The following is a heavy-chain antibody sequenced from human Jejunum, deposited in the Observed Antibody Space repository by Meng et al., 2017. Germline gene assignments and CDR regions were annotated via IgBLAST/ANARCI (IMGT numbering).Heavy chain of an antibody. Sequence: VRLVGSGGGLVRPGGSLRLSCAASGFTFSRFWMHWVRQVPGKGLVWVARINNDGSSTNYADSVKGRFTISRDNAKNTVYLQMNRLRAEDTAVYYCARDRGWDLPYDLWGQGTLVTVSS. V-gene: IGHV3-74*01. CDR2: INNDGSST. CDR3: ARDRGWDLPYDL. CDR1: GFTFSRFW. D-gene: IGHD1-26*01. J-gene: IGHJ4*02.